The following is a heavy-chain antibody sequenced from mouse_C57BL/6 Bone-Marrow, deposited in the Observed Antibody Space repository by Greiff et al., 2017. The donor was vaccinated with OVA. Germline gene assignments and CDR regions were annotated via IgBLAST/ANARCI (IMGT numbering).Heavy chain of an antibody. J-gene: IGHJ2*01. V-gene: IGHV1-82*01. Sequence: ESGPELVKPGASVKISCKASGYAFSSSWMNWVKQRPGKGLEWIGRIYPGDGDTNYNGKFKGKATLTADKSSSTAYMQLSSLTSEDSAVYFCARTGVDYWGQGTTLTVSS. CDR3: ARTGVDY. CDR1: GYAFSSSW. D-gene: IGHD3-1*01. CDR2: IYPGDGDT.